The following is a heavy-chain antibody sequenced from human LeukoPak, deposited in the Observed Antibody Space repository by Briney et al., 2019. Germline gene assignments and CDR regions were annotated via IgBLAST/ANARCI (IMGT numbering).Heavy chain of an antibody. CDR3: ARDRSSGRDLDY. Sequence: EASVKVSCKASGYTFTGYYMHWVRQAPGQGLEWMGWINPNSGDTNYAQKFLGRVTMTRDTSINTAYMEVSRLTSDDTAVYYCARDRSSGRDLDYWGQGTLVTVSS. D-gene: IGHD3-22*01. CDR1: GYTFTGYY. CDR2: INPNSGDT. J-gene: IGHJ4*02. V-gene: IGHV1-2*02.